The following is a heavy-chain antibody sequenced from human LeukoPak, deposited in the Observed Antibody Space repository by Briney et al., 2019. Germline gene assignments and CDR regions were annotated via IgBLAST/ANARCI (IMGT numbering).Heavy chain of an antibody. V-gene: IGHV3-23*01. Sequence: GGSLRLSCAASGFTFSSYAMSWVRQAPGKGLEWVSAISGSGGSTYYADSVKGRFTISRDNSKNTLYMQMNSLRAEDTAVYYCAKDPRGVVVVPAAIGWFDPWGQGTMVTVSS. CDR2: ISGSGGST. CDR1: GFTFSSYA. J-gene: IGHJ5*02. D-gene: IGHD2-2*01. CDR3: AKDPRGVVVVPAAIGWFDP.